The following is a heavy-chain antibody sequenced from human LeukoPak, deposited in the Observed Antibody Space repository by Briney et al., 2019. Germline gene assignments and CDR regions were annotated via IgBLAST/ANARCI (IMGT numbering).Heavy chain of an antibody. V-gene: IGHV4-59*01. J-gene: IGHJ4*02. CDR2: IYYSGST. CDR3: ARVSPVPAAIRGYFDY. D-gene: IGHD2-2*01. Sequence: SETLSLTCTVSGGSISSYYWSWIRQHPGKGLEWIGYIYYSGSTNYNPSLKSRVTISVDTSKNQFSLKLSSVTAADTAVYYCARVSPVPAAIRGYFDYWGQGTLVTVSS. CDR1: GGSISSYY.